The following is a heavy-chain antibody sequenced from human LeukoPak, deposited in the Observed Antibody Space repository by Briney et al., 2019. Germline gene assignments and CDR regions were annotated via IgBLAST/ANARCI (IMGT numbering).Heavy chain of an antibody. V-gene: IGHV1-3*01. CDR1: RYTLTDHD. CDR3: ANWAGTPAGYFSGPLDY. J-gene: IGHJ4*02. Sequence: ASVKVSCKASRYTLTDHDIHWVRQAPGQRLEWMGWINPGNGNTKYSQNFQGRVTITRDTSATTAYMELSSLTSEDTAVYYCANWAGTPAGYFSGPLDYWGQGTLVTVSS. CDR2: INPGNGNT. D-gene: IGHD6-19*01.